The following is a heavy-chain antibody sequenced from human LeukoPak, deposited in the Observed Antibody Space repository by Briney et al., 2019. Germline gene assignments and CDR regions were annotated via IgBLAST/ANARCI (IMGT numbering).Heavy chain of an antibody. D-gene: IGHD6-13*01. Sequence: GGSLRLSCAASGFTFSSYAMSWVRQAPGTGLEWVSAISVSGGSTYYADSVKGRFTISRDNSKNTLYLQMNSLRAEDTAVYYCAKGGNWESSSWYHYYYMDVWGKGTTVTVSS. V-gene: IGHV3-23*01. CDR3: AKGGNWESSSWYHYYYMDV. CDR2: ISVSGGST. J-gene: IGHJ6*03. CDR1: GFTFSSYA.